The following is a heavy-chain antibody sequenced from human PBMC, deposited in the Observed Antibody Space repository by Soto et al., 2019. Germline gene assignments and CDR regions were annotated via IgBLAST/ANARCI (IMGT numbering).Heavy chain of an antibody. D-gene: IGHD3-16*02. J-gene: IGHJ4*02. Sequence: QVQLVQSGTEVKKPGSSVKVSCTASGATFSNYAISWVRQAPGQGLEWMGGIIPLFATADYAQNFQGRVAITADESTRTAYMELNSLISEDTAVYYCAAIRLGELSSIDYWGQGTLVTVSS. CDR3: AAIRLGELSSIDY. CDR1: GATFSNYA. CDR2: IIPLFATA. V-gene: IGHV1-69*12.